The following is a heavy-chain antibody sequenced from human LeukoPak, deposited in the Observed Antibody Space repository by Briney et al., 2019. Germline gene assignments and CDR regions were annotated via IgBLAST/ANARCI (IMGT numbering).Heavy chain of an antibody. V-gene: IGHV3-43*01. CDR2: ISWDGGST. D-gene: IGHD3-3*02. J-gene: IGHJ4*02. CDR1: GFTFDDYT. Sequence: PGGSLRLSCAASGFTFDDYTMHWVRQAPGKGLEWVSLISWDGGSTYYADSVKGRFTISRDNSKNSLYLQMNSLRTEDTALYYCAKERISRSWTFDYWGQGTLVTVSS. CDR3: AKERISRSWTFDY.